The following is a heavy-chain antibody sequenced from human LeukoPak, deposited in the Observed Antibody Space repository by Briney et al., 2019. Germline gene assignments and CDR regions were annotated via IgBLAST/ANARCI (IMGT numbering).Heavy chain of an antibody. CDR1: GGSFSGYY. J-gene: IGHJ5*02. V-gene: IGHV4-59*08. CDR3: ARQGTDFWSRYPSWFDP. Sequence: NPSETLSLTCAVYGGSFSGYYWSWIRQPPGKGLEWIGYIYYSDTNYNPSLKSRVTISVDTSKNQFSLKLSSVTAADTAVYYCARQGTDFWSRYPSWFDPWGQGTLVTVSS. CDR2: IYYSDT. D-gene: IGHD3-3*01.